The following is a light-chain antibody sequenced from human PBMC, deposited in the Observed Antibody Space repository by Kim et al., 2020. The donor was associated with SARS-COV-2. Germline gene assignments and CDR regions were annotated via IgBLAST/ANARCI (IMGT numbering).Light chain of an antibody. V-gene: IGKV3-15*01. Sequence: TGDRVTLSCRASQSVSSSLAWYQHTPVQAPRLLIYGASSRARGVPARFSGSGSGTDFTLTISSLQSEDFAVYYCQQYHNWPPRTFGQGTKLEI. CDR3: QQYHNWPPRT. CDR2: GAS. CDR1: QSVSSS. J-gene: IGKJ2*01.